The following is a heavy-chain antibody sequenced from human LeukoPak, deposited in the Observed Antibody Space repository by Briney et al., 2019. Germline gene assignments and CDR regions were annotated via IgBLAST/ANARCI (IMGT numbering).Heavy chain of an antibody. D-gene: IGHD5-24*01. V-gene: IGHV3-23*01. CDR1: GFTFSSYG. J-gene: IGHJ4*02. CDR2: ISGSGGST. Sequence: PGRSLRLSCAASGFTFSSYGMHWVRQAPGKGLEWVSAISGSGGSTYYADSVKGRFTISRDNSKNTLYLQMNSLRAEDTAVYYCAKFFLYDGYPYFDYWGQGTLVTVSS. CDR3: AKFFLYDGYPYFDY.